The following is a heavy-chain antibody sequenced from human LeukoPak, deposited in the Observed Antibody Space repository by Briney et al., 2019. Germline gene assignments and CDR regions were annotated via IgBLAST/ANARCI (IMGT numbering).Heavy chain of an antibody. D-gene: IGHD2-15*01. CDR3: VRTDCTGGSCYPNFDY. Sequence: GGSLRLSCAASGFTFSNYAMHWVRQAPGKELEWVAVISYDGGNKYYADSVKGRFTISRDNSKNTLYLQMNSLRPEDTAVNYCVRTDCTGGSCYPNFDYWGQGTLVTVSS. J-gene: IGHJ4*02. CDR2: ISYDGGNK. V-gene: IGHV3-30*01. CDR1: GFTFSNYA.